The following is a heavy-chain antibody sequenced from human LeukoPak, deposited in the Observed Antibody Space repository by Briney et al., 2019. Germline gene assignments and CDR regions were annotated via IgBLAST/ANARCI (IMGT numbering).Heavy chain of an antibody. Sequence: SETLSLTCTVSGGSISSYYWSWIRQPPGKGLEWIGYIYYSGSTNYNPSLKSRVTISVDTSKNQFSLKLSSVTAADTAVYYCARSYSSSYNYYGMDVWGQGTRSPSP. CDR3: ARSYSSSYNYYGMDV. CDR1: GGSISSYY. V-gene: IGHV4-59*08. CDR2: IYYSGST. J-gene: IGHJ6*02. D-gene: IGHD6-13*01.